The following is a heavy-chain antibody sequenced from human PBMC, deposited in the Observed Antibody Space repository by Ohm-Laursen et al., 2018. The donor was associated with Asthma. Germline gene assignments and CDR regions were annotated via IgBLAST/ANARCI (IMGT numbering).Heavy chain of an antibody. J-gene: IGHJ4*02. V-gene: IGHV3-30*18. CDR3: AKDPRKIHYYDSSGYSHLDY. CDR2: ISYDGSNK. D-gene: IGHD3-22*01. CDR1: GFTFSSDG. Sequence: SLRLSCTASGFTFSSDGMHWVRQAPGKGLEWVAVISYDGSNKYYADSVKGRFTISRDNSKNTLYLQMNSLRAEDTAVYYCAKDPRKIHYYDSSGYSHLDYWGQGTLVTVSS.